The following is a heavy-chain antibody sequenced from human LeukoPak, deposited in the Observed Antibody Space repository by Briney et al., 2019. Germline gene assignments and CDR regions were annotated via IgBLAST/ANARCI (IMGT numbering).Heavy chain of an antibody. CDR2: IWSDGTNS. J-gene: IGHJ4*02. Sequence: GRSLRLSCATSGFTFSHYGMHWVRQAPGKGLEWGAVIWSDGTNSFYGDPVKGRFTISRDNFQRTVYLQMNSLRAEDTAVYYCAKDAQRGFDYSNSLDKWGQGTLVTVSS. D-gene: IGHD4-11*01. V-gene: IGHV3-33*06. CDR1: GFTFSHYG. CDR3: AKDAQRGFDYSNSLDK.